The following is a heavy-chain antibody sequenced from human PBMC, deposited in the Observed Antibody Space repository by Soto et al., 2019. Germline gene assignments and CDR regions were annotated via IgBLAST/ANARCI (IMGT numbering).Heavy chain of an antibody. V-gene: IGHV4-30-2*01. CDR1: VGSISSGGYS. J-gene: IGHJ6*02. Sequence: QLQLQESGSGLVKPSQTLSLTCAVSVGSISSGGYSWSWIRQPPGQGLELIGYIYHSGSTYYNPSLKSRVTISVDRSKNQFSLKLSSVTAADTAVYYCARAHYGDYGYGLDVWGQGTTVTVSS. CDR3: ARAHYGDYGYGLDV. CDR2: IYHSGST. D-gene: IGHD4-17*01.